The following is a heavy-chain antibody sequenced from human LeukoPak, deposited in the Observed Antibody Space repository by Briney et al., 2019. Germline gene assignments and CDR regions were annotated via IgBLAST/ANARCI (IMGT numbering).Heavy chain of an antibody. V-gene: IGHV4-59*01. CDR3: ARDSGMHYDFWSSSKGYYGMDV. CDR1: GGSISSYY. D-gene: IGHD3-3*01. CDR2: IYYSGST. Sequence: SETLSLTCTVSGGSISSYYWSWIRQPPGKGLEWIGYIYYSGSTNYNPSLKSRVTISVDTSKNQFSLKLSSVTAADTAVYYCARDSGMHYDFWSSSKGYYGMDVWGQGTTVTVSS. J-gene: IGHJ6*02.